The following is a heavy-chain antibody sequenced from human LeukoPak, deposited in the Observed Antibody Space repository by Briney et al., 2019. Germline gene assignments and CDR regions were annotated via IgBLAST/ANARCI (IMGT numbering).Heavy chain of an antibody. Sequence: SETLSLTCTVSGGSISSSSYYWGWIRQPPGKGLEWIGSIYYSGSTYYNPSLKSRVTISVDTSKNQFSLKLSSVTAADTAVYYCARLGGRMGRYYYYYYMDVWGKGTTVTISS. J-gene: IGHJ6*03. V-gene: IGHV4-39*01. CDR1: GGSISSSSYY. CDR2: IYYSGST. D-gene: IGHD2-15*01. CDR3: ARLGGRMGRYYYYYYMDV.